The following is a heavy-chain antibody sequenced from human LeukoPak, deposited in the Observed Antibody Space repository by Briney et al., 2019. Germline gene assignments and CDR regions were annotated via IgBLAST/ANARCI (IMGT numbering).Heavy chain of an antibody. D-gene: IGHD3-22*01. CDR1: GGSISSYY. V-gene: IGHV4-59*01. CDR3: ARVRGCSGGSCRYDSSGYYGFWLDY. J-gene: IGHJ4*02. Sequence: SETLSLTCTVSGGSISSYYWSWIRQPPGKGLEWIWYIYYSGSTNYNPSLKSRVTISVDTSKNQFSLKLSSVTAADTAVYYCARVRGCSGGSCRYDSSGYYGFWLDYWGQGTLVTVSS. CDR2: IYYSGST.